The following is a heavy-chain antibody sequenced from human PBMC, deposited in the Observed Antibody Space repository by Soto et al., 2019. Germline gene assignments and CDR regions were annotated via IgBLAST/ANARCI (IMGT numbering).Heavy chain of an antibody. CDR1: GYSFTRYW. Sequence: GESPKISCKGSGYSFTRYWIGWVRQMPGKGLEWMGIIYPGDSDTRYSPSFQGQVTISADKSISTAYLQWSSLKASDTAMYYCARTTVTDAFDIWGQGTMVTVSS. V-gene: IGHV5-51*01. J-gene: IGHJ3*02. CDR3: ARTTVTDAFDI. CDR2: IYPGDSDT. D-gene: IGHD4-17*01.